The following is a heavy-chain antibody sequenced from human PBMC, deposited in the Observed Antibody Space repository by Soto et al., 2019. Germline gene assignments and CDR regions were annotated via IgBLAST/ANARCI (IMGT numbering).Heavy chain of an antibody. CDR2: IFWDDDE. D-gene: IGHD2-15*01. J-gene: IGHJ4*02. CDR3: AHRTYCSGGSCYDY. V-gene: IGHV2-5*02. Sequence: QITLKESGPTLVKPTQTLTLTCTFSGFSLSTSGVGVGWIRQPPGEALEWLAIIFWDDDERYNPSLMTRLTITKAPSKNQVVLTMTNMEPADTATYYCAHRTYCSGGSCYDYWGQGTLVTVSS. CDR1: GFSLSTSGVG.